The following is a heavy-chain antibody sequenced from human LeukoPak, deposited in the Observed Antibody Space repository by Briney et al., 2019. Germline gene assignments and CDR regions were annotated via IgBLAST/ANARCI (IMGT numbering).Heavy chain of an antibody. J-gene: IGHJ6*03. CDR1: GFMFTAYY. D-gene: IGHD2/OR15-2a*01. CDR2: FNPKSGDT. Sequence: ASVKVSCKTSGFMFTAYYIHWVRQVPGQGLEWMGWFNPKSGDTSYPQKFQGRVTMTGDTSTSTAYMELSSLRSDDTARYFCARDSSTWYSDYYYYMDVWGKGTTVTVSS. V-gene: IGHV1-2*02. CDR3: ARDSSTWYSDYYYYMDV.